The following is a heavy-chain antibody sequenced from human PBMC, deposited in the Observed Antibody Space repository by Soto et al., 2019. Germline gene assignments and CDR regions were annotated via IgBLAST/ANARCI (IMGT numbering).Heavy chain of an antibody. D-gene: IGHD3-22*01. V-gene: IGHV3-53*01. CDR2: IYSGGST. CDR1: GFTVSSNY. Sequence: PGGSLRLSCAASGFTVSSNYMSWVRQAPGKGLEWVSVIYSGGSTYYADSVKGRFTISRDNSKNTLCLQMNSLRAEDTAVYYCARGPDYYDSSGYPPGAEYFQHWGQGTLVTVSS. CDR3: ARGPDYYDSSGYPPGAEYFQH. J-gene: IGHJ1*01.